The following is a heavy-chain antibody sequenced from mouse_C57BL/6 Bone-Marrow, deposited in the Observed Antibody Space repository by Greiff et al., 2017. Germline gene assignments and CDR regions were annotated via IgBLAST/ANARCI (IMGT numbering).Heavy chain of an antibody. CDR3: ARDIYGTDWYFDV. D-gene: IGHD1-1*01. CDR1: GYTFTDYY. CDR2: INPNNGGT. J-gene: IGHJ1*03. V-gene: IGHV1-26*01. Sequence: VQLQQSGPELVKPGASVKISCKASGYTFTDYYMNWVKQSHGKSLAWIGDINPNNGGTSYNQKFKGKATLTVDKSYSTAYMELRSLTSEYSAVEYYARDIYGTDWYFDVWGTGTTGTVSS.